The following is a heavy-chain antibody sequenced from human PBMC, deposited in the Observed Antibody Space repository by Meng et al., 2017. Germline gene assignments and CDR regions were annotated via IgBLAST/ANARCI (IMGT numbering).Heavy chain of an antibody. D-gene: IGHD2-15*01. J-gene: IGHJ4*02. CDR1: GYTFTSYY. V-gene: IGHV1-46*01. CDR2: INPSGGST. Sequence: ASVKVSCKASGYTFTSYYMHWVRQAPGQGLEWMGIINPSGGSTSYAQKFQGRVTMTRDTSTSTVYMELSSLRSEDTAVYYCARDKEWFVVAANGPFDYWGQGTLVTVSS. CDR3: ARDKEWFVVAANGPFDY.